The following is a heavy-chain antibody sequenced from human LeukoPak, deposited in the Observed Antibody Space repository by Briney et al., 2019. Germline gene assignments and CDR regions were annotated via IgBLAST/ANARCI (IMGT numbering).Heavy chain of an antibody. D-gene: IGHD3-10*01. J-gene: IGHJ5*02. CDR2: IYYSGST. V-gene: IGHV4-59*01. CDR1: GGSINNSY. Sequence: SETLSLTCTVSGGSINNSYWTWIRQPPGKGLEWIGYIYYSGSTNYNPSLKSRVTISVDTSKNQFSLKLSSVTAADTAVYYCARGITMVRGVPLNWFDPWGQGTLVTVSS. CDR3: ARGITMVRGVPLNWFDP.